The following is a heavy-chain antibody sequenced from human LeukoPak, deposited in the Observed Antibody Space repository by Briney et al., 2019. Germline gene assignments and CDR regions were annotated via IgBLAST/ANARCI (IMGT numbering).Heavy chain of an antibody. D-gene: IGHD2-2*02. CDR1: GFIFSNYW. J-gene: IGHJ5*02. CDR2: IKQDGNDK. CDR3: ARDRGCSSTSCYTRGWFDP. Sequence: GGSLRLSCEASGFIFSNYWMTWVRQAPGKGLEWVANIKQDGNDKWYVDSVKGRFTISRDNAKNSLYLQMNSLRAEDTAVYYCARDRGCSSTSCYTRGWFDPWGQGTLVTVSS. V-gene: IGHV3-7*01.